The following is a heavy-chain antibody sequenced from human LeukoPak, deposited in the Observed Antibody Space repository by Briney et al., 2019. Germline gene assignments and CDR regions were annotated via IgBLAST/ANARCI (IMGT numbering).Heavy chain of an antibody. D-gene: IGHD3-3*01. CDR3: ARDREDTIFGVVTIYYFDY. CDR1: GYTFTSYG. J-gene: IGHJ4*02. CDR2: ISANNGHT. V-gene: IGHV1-18*01. Sequence: ASVKVSCKASGYTFTSYGISWVRQAPGQGLEWMGWISANNGHTNYAQKLQGRVTMTTDTSTSTASMELRSLRSDDTAVYYCARDREDTIFGVVTIYYFDYWGQGTLVTVSS.